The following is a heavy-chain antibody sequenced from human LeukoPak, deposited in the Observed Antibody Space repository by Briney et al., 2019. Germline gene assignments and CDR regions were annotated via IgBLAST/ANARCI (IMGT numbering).Heavy chain of an antibody. CDR1: GYTFTSYY. Sequence: ASVKVSCKASGYTFTSYYMHWVRQAPGQGLEWMGIINPSGGSTSYAQKFQGRVTTTRDMSTSTVYMELSSLRSEDTAVYYCARSHYDFWSGYEEFCWFDPWGQGTLVTVSS. CDR2: INPSGGST. D-gene: IGHD3-3*01. J-gene: IGHJ5*02. CDR3: ARSHYDFWSGYEEFCWFDP. V-gene: IGHV1-46*01.